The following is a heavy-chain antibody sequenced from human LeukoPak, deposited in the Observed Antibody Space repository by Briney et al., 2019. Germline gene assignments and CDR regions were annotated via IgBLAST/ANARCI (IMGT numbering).Heavy chain of an antibody. V-gene: IGHV3-23*01. CDR1: GFTFDYSA. CDR2: INTGDIT. Sequence: PGGSLRLSCAASGFTFDYSAMTWVRQAPEKGLEWVSTINTGDITFYANSVKGRFTISRDNAKNTVYLQMNGLRAEDTAVYYCTGPPWSALHWGQGTLVTVSS. CDR3: TGPPWSALH. D-gene: IGHD3-3*01. J-gene: IGHJ1*01.